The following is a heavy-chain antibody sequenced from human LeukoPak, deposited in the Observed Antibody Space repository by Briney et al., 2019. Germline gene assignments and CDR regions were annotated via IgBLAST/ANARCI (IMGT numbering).Heavy chain of an antibody. J-gene: IGHJ4*02. CDR3: ARSPDSTGYPCYFDY. V-gene: IGHV4-4*07. Sequence: PSETLSLTCTVSGGSISTYYWSWIRQPAGKGLEWIGRIYTSGSTNYNPSLKSRITMSVDTSKNQFSLKLSSVTAADTAVYYCARSPDSTGYPCYFDYWGQGTLVTVSS. D-gene: IGHD3-22*01. CDR2: IYTSGST. CDR1: GGSISTYY.